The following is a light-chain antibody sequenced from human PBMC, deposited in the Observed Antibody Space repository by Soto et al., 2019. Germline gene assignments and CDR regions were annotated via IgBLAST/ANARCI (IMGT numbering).Light chain of an antibody. J-gene: IGKJ1*01. V-gene: IGKV1-5*01. CDR1: QSITNR. Sequence: DSVLTQCPSTLCASLGDRFTIAFRASQSITNRLAWYQQKPGKAPKVLIYDASNLESGVPSRFTGSGYGTEFILTISSLQTDDFATYYCQQYGGMWTFGQGTKVDIK. CDR3: QQYGGMWT. CDR2: DAS.